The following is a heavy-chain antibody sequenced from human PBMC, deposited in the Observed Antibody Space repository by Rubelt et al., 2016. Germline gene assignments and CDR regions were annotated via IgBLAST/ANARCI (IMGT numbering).Heavy chain of an antibody. D-gene: IGHD4-17*01. CDR3: ARERGGVTTVTTPFDH. Sequence: RAAGEGLEWIGIINPSGGSTSYAQKFEGRVTVTRDTSSSTVYMEVSSLRDEDTAVYYCARERGGVTTVTTPFDHWGQGAVVTVSS. V-gene: IGHV1-46*01. CDR2: INPSGGST. J-gene: IGHJ4*02.